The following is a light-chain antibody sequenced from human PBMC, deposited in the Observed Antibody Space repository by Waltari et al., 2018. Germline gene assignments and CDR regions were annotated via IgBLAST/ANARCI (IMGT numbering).Light chain of an antibody. CDR3: QQYYSGYVT. Sequence: DIVMTQSPDSLAVSLGERATINRKSSQSVFDSFHNKHYLTAYQLKPGQPPNLPIYWASTRDSGVPDRFSGSGSGTDFTLTISSLQAEDVAVYYCQQYYSGYVTFGGGTKVEIK. J-gene: IGKJ4*01. CDR2: WAS. CDR1: QSVFDSFHNKHY. V-gene: IGKV4-1*01.